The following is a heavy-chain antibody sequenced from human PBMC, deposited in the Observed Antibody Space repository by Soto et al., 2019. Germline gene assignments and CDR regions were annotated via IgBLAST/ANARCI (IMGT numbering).Heavy chain of an antibody. D-gene: IGHD3-3*01. Sequence: QVHLVQSGAELEKPGASVKVSCKASGYTFTDYGISWVRQAPGQGLQWMGWITAFNGNTKYAQQFQGRVTMTTDTTTSTAYMERRSLESNDTAVYYCARIIQSDFWSGYYYFFDYWGQGTLVTVSS. CDR1: GYTFTDYG. J-gene: IGHJ4*02. CDR2: ITAFNGNT. V-gene: IGHV1-18*01. CDR3: ARIIQSDFWSGYYYFFDY.